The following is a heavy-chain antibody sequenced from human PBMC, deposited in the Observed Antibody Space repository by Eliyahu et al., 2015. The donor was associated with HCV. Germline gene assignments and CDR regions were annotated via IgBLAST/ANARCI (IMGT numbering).Heavy chain of an antibody. CDR2: IKSKTHGGTT. D-gene: IGHD5-18*01. V-gene: IGHV3-15*05. CDR3: TTGWVETPMVTSQGY. J-gene: IGHJ4*02. CDR1: GFTFSNAW. Sequence: EVQLVESGGGLVKPGGSLRLSCAASGFTFSNAWMSWVRQAPGKGLEWVGRIKSKTHGGTTDYAAPVKGKFNISRDDSKNTLYLQMNSLQAEDTAVYYCTTGWVETPMVTSQGYWGQGTLVTVSS.